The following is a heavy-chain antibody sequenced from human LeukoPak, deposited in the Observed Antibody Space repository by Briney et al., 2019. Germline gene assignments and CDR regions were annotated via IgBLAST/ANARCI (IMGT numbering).Heavy chain of an antibody. V-gene: IGHV3-48*03. D-gene: IGHD5-12*01. CDR1: GFTFSSYE. J-gene: IGHJ4*02. Sequence: GGSLRLSCAASGFTFSSYEMNWVRQAPAKGLEWVSYISSSGSTIYYADSVKGRFTISRDNAKNSLYLQMNSLRAEDTAVYYCARARYSGLFNYWGQGTLVTVSS. CDR2: ISSSGSTI. CDR3: ARARYSGLFNY.